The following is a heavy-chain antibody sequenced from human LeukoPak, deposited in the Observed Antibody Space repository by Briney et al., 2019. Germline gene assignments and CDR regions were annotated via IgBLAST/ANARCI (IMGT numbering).Heavy chain of an antibody. D-gene: IGHD6-6*01. V-gene: IGHV3-21*01. CDR3: ARAGYSSSSPLDY. J-gene: IGHJ4*02. Sequence: PGGSLRLSCAASGFTFSSYGMNWVRQAPGKGLEWVSSISSSSYIYYADSVKGRFTISRDNAKNSLYLQMNSLRAEDTAVYYCARAGYSSSSPLDYWGQGTLVTVSS. CDR2: ISSSSYI. CDR1: GFTFSSYG.